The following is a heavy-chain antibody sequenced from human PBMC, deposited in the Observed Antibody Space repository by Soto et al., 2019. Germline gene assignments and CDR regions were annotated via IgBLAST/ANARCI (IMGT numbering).Heavy chain of an antibody. D-gene: IGHD2-21*02. J-gene: IGHJ2*01. CDR1: GGSISSYY. CDR3: ARDLLVVTADPLNWYFDL. V-gene: IGHV4-59*01. Sequence: ETPSLSCTVSGGSISSYYWSWIRQPPGKGLEWIGYIYYSGSTNYNPSLKSRVTISVDTSKNQFSLKLSSVTAADTAVYYCARDLLVVTADPLNWYFDLWGRGTLVTVSS. CDR2: IYYSGST.